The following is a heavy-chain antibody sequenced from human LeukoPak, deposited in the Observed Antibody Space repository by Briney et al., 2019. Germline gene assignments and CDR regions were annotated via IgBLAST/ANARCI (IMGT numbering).Heavy chain of an antibody. CDR2: ISSSSSTI. CDR1: GFTFSTYS. CDR3: AREKKMTYYDILTGYYPLSY. V-gene: IGHV3-48*02. D-gene: IGHD3-9*01. J-gene: IGHJ4*02. Sequence: GGSLRLSCAASGFTFSTYSMNWVRQPPGKGLEWASYISSSSSTIYYADSVKGRFTISRDNAKNSLYLQMNSLRDEDTAVYYCAREKKMTYYDILTGYYPLSYWGQGTLVTVSS.